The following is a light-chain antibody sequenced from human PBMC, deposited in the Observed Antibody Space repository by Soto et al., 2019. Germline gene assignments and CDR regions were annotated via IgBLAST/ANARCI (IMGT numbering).Light chain of an antibody. J-gene: IGKJ4*01. Sequence: EIVMTQSPATLSVSPGERATLSCRASQSVNNNLAWYQQKPGQAPKLLIYGASASATGIPARFSGSGSGTEFTLTISSLQSEDFAVYYWQQYNNWPLTFGGGTKVEIK. CDR2: GAS. V-gene: IGKV3-15*01. CDR1: QSVNNN. CDR3: QQYNNWPLT.